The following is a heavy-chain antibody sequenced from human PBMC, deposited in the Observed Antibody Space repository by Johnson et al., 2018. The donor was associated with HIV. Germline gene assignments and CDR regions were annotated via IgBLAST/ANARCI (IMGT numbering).Heavy chain of an antibody. Sequence: VQLVESGGGLVQPGGSLRLSCAASAFTFSRYWMSWVRQAPGKGLEWVSVIYSGGSTYYADSVKGRFTISRDNSKNTLYLQINSLKTDDTAVYYCTTVRGAFDIWGQGTMVTVSS. J-gene: IGHJ3*02. V-gene: IGHV3-66*01. D-gene: IGHD3-16*01. CDR2: IYSGGST. CDR1: AFTFSRYW. CDR3: TTVRGAFDI.